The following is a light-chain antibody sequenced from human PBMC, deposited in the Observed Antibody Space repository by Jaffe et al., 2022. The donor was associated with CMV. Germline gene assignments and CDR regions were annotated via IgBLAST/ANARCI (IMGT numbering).Light chain of an antibody. CDR1: SSDVGGYNY. Sequence: QSALTQPRSVSGSPGQSVTIPCTGTSSDVGGYNYVSWYQHHPGKAPKLMIYDVSKRPSGVPDRFSGSKSGNTASLTISGLQAEDEADYSCCSYAGSYSWVLGGGTKLTVL. J-gene: IGLJ3*02. CDR2: DVS. CDR3: CSYAGSYSWV. V-gene: IGLV2-11*01.